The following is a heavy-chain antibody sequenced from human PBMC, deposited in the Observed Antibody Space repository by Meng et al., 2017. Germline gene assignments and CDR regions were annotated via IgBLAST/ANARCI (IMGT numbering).Heavy chain of an antibody. J-gene: IGHJ5*02. V-gene: IGHV1-2*02. Sequence: ASVKVSCKASGYTFTGYYMHWVRQAPGQGLEWMGWINPNSGGTNYAQKFQGRVTMIRDTSISTAYMELSRLRSDDTAVYYCARESHPTSNWFDPWGQGTLVTVSS. CDR1: GYTFTGYY. CDR3: ARESHPTSNWFDP. CDR2: INPNSGGT.